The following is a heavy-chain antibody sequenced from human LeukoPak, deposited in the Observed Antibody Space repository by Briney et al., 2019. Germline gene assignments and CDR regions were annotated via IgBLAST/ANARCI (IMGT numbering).Heavy chain of an antibody. CDR3: ARVRYSDSSVLTRKRSYYFDY. Sequence: SETLCLTCTVSGVSIRSYYWSWIRQAPGKGLEWMGYICCSGVTNYNPSLKIRVTFLVATSKSQFSLTLSSVTAADTAVYYCARVRYSDSSVLTRKRSYYFDYWGQGTLVTVSS. CDR2: ICCSGVT. D-gene: IGHD3-22*01. J-gene: IGHJ4*02. V-gene: IGHV4-59*12. CDR1: GVSIRSYY.